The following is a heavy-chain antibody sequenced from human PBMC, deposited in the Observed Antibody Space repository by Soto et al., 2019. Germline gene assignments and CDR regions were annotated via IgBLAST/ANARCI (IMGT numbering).Heavy chain of an antibody. CDR2: ISDDGINK. J-gene: IGHJ5*02. D-gene: IGHD5-12*01. CDR3: AKCCGRGYDLCGS. CDR1: GFTFNNHG. Sequence: QVQLVEFGGGVVQPGRSLRLSCTASGFTFNNHGIHWVRQAPGKGLEWVAVISDDGINKYDADSVKGRFTISRDNSRNTLYLQKNSLRTDDTALYYCAKCCGRGYDLCGSWGQGTLVTVSS. V-gene: IGHV3-30*18.